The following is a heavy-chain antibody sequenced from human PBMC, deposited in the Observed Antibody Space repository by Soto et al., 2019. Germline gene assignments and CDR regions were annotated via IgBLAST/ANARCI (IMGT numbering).Heavy chain of an antibody. J-gene: IGHJ3*02. CDR1: GGTFSSYA. Sequence: SVKVSCKASGGTFSSYAISWVRQAPGQGLEWMGGIIPIFGTANYAQKFQGRVTITADESTSTVYMELSSLRSEDTAVYYCARVVYYDSSGYYYGDAFDIWGQGTMVTVSS. CDR3: ARVVYYDSSGYYYGDAFDI. CDR2: IIPIFGTA. D-gene: IGHD3-22*01. V-gene: IGHV1-69*13.